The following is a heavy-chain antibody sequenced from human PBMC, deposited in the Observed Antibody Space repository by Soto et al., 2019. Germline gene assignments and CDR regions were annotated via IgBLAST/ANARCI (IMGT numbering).Heavy chain of an antibody. J-gene: IGHJ4*02. CDR3: AQDQASGQGSFDS. CDR1: GFTFNIYG. CDR2: ISYDGSNQ. Sequence: VGSLRLSCAASGFTFNIYGMHWVRQAPDKGLEWVARISYDGSNQYYADSVKGRFTISRDNSKNTLFLQMNSLRADDTAVYYCAQDQASGQGSFDSWGQGTLVTVSS. V-gene: IGHV3-30*18.